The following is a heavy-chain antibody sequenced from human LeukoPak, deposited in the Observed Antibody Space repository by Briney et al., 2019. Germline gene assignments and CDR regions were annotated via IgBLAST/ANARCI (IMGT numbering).Heavy chain of an antibody. V-gene: IGHV1-2*02. CDR1: GYIFSDYY. D-gene: IGHD6-19*01. J-gene: IGHJ4*02. CDR3: AREFSGWYYFDY. CDR2: INPHSGVT. Sequence: ASVKVSCKTSGYIFSDYYLHWVRQAPGQGLEWMGWINPHSGVTKYAQKFQGRVTVTRDTSISSASMEVRSLRSDDTAVYYCAREFSGWYYFDYWGQGTLVTVSS.